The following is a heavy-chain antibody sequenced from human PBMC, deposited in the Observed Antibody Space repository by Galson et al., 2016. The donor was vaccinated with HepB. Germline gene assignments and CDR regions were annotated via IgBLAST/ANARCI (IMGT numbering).Heavy chain of an antibody. V-gene: IGHV1-18*01. D-gene: IGHD1-1*01. CDR1: GYTFTSYY. Sequence: SVKVSCKASGYTFTSYYITWVRQAPGQGLEWIGWFSGYNYKTSYAQKFQGRVTMTTDTYTRTAHMELRSLTSDDPALYYCAREYGTIWPPWLFHWGQGTLVTVSS. CDR3: AREYGTIWPPWLFH. J-gene: IGHJ4*02. CDR2: FSGYNYKT.